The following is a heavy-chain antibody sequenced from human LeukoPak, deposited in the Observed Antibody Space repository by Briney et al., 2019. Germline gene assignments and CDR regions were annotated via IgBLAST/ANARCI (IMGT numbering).Heavy chain of an antibody. Sequence: GGSLRLSCAASGFTFSSYEMNWVRQAPGKGLEWVSYISSSGSTIYYADSVKGRFTISSDNSKSTLYLQMNSLRAEDTAVYYCTFEIGRSQGAFDIWGQGTMITVSS. J-gene: IGHJ3*02. CDR3: TFEIGRSQGAFDI. V-gene: IGHV3-48*03. CDR1: GFTFSSYE. D-gene: IGHD1-26*01. CDR2: ISSSGSTI.